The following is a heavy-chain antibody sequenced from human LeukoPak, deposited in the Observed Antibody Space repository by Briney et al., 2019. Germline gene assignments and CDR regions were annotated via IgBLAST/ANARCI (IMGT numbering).Heavy chain of an antibody. CDR1: GGSVSSNSAA. CDR2: TYYRSKWYN. Sequence: SQTLSLTCAISGGSVSSNSAAWNWFRHSPSRGLEWLGRTYYRSKWYNDYAVSVKSRITINPDTSKNQFSLQLNSVTPEDTAVYYCARLHSSSSDDFDYWGRGTVVTVSS. D-gene: IGHD6-6*01. CDR3: ARLHSSSSDDFDY. J-gene: IGHJ4*02. V-gene: IGHV6-1*01.